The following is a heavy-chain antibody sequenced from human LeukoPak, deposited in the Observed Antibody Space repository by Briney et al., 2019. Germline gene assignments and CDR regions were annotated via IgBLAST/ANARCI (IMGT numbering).Heavy chain of an antibody. J-gene: IGHJ6*02. V-gene: IGHV4-59*08. CDR2: IYYSRST. Sequence: SETLSLTCTVSGGSISSYYWSWIRQPPGKGLEWIGYIYYSRSTNYNPSLKSRVTISVDTSKSQFSLKLSSVTAADTAVYYCAGRLYCSSTSCYTSGRYYYYGMDVWGQGITVTVSS. CDR3: AGRLYCSSTSCYTSGRYYYYGMDV. CDR1: GGSISSYY. D-gene: IGHD2-2*02.